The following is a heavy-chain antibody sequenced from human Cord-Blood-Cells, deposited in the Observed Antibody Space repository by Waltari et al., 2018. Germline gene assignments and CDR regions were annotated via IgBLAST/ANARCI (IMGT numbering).Heavy chain of an antibody. Sequence: QVQLVQSGAEVKKPGASVKVSCKASGYTFTGYYMHWVRQAPGQGHEWMRLMNPHSGGTNYAQKCQGRGTMTRDTSISTADMELSRLRSDDTAVYYCARARNFDYWGQGTLVTVSS. V-gene: IGHV1-2*02. CDR3: ARARNFDY. CDR2: MNPHSGGT. CDR1: GYTFTGYY. J-gene: IGHJ4*02.